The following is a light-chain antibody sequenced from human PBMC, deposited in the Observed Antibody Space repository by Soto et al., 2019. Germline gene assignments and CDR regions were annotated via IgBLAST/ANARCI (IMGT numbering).Light chain of an antibody. CDR1: SRDVGGHNY. CDR2: DVS. Sequence: QSALTQPASVSGSPGQSITISCTGTSRDVGGHNYVSWYQQLPGKAPKLIIYDVSNRPSGVSSRFSGSKSGNTASLTISGLQAEDETYYYCSSYTDSSPVAFGGGTKVTVL. V-gene: IGLV2-14*01. CDR3: SSYTDSSPVA. J-gene: IGLJ2*01.